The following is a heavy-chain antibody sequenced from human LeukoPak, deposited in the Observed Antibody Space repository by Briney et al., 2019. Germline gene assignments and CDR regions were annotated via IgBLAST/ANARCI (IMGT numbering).Heavy chain of an antibody. V-gene: IGHV3-23*01. CDR2: ISGSGDNT. J-gene: IGHJ4*02. CDR1: GFTFSNYA. Sequence: GGSLRLSCAASGFTFSNYAMSWVRQAPGKGLEWVSAISGSGDNTYYADSVKGRFAVSRDNSKNTLYVQMKSLRAEDTAVYYCAKDFVVVPGNVNYFDYWGQGTLVTVSS. D-gene: IGHD2-21*02. CDR3: AKDFVVVPGNVNYFDY.